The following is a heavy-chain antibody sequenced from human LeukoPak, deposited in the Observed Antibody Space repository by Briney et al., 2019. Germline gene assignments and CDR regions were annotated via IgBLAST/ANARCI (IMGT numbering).Heavy chain of an antibody. V-gene: IGHV3-23*01. D-gene: IGHD3-22*01. CDR1: GFTFSTYA. CDR2: IIGSGGST. Sequence: PGGSLRLSCAASGFTFSTYAMSWVRQAPGKGLEWVSGIIGSGGSTYYADSVKGRFTISRDNSKSTLYLQMNSLRIEDTAVYYCAKDMIASRWGQGTLVTVSS. CDR3: AKDMIASR. J-gene: IGHJ4*02.